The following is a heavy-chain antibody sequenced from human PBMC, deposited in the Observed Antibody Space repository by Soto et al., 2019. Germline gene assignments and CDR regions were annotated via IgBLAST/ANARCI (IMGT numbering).Heavy chain of an antibody. CDR1: GFSFSTYG. CDR3: AKRQQLVRYYYGLDV. D-gene: IGHD6-13*01. Sequence: GGSLRLSCAASGFSFSTYGMHWVRQAPGKGLEWVAFISNDGSNKYYADSVKGRFTISRDNSKNTLYLQMNSLRADDTAVYYCAKRQQLVRYYYGLDVWGQGTTVTVSS. J-gene: IGHJ6*02. V-gene: IGHV3-30*18. CDR2: ISNDGSNK.